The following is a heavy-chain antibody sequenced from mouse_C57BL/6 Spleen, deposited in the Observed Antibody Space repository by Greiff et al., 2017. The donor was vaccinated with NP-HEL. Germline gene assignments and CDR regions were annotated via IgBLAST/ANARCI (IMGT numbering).Heavy chain of an antibody. Sequence: VKLQESGPELVKPGASVKISCKASGYAFSSSWMNWVKQRPGKGLEWIGRIYPGDGGTKYNGKFKGKATLTADKYSSTAYMQLSSLTAEDSAVYFCAREGDYGSSYVRNAMDYWGQGTSVTVSS. CDR3: AREGDYGSSYVRNAMDY. J-gene: IGHJ4*01. V-gene: IGHV1-82*01. CDR2: IYPGDGGT. D-gene: IGHD1-1*01. CDR1: GYAFSSSW.